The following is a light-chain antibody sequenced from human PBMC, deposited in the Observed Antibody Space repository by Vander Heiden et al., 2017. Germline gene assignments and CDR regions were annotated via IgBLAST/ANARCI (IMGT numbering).Light chain of an antibody. J-gene: IGLJ2*01. Sequence: SALTQPASVSGSPGQSITISCTATSSDIGRCTLVSWYRQSPGKAPKLIISEVTERPSGVSSRFSGSKSGYTASLTISGLQPEDEADYYCCSYAGTGTYIVFGGGTKLTVL. CDR1: SSDIGRCTL. CDR3: CSYAGTGTYIV. CDR2: EVT. V-gene: IGLV2-23*02.